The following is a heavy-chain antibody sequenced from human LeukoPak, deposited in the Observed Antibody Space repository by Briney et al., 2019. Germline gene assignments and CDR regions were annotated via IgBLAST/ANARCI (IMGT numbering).Heavy chain of an antibody. D-gene: IGHD3-22*01. CDR3: ARGRGGSGYYDDY. Sequence: SETLSLTCTVSGGSISSYYWSWIRQPPGKGLEWIGYIYYSGSTNYNPSLKSRVTISVDTSKNQFSLKLSSVTAADTAVYYCARGRGGSGYYDDYWGQGTLVTVSS. J-gene: IGHJ4*02. V-gene: IGHV4-59*01. CDR2: IYYSGST. CDR1: GGSISSYY.